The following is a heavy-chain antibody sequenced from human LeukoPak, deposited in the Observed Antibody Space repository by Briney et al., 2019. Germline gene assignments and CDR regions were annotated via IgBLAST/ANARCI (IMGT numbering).Heavy chain of an antibody. V-gene: IGHV1-46*01. CDR3: ARMGRGDQDWYFDL. Sequence: WASVKVSCKASGYTFTNYFVYWVRQAPGQGLEWMGIINPTSVGREYAQKFQGRITMTRDTSTSTVYMELNSLRSDDTAAYYCARMGRGDQDWYFDLWGRGTLITVSS. D-gene: IGHD4-17*01. CDR1: GYTFTNYF. CDR2: INPTSVGR. J-gene: IGHJ2*01.